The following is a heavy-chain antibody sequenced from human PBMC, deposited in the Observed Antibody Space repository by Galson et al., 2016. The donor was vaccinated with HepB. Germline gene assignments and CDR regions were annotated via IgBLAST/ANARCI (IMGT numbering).Heavy chain of an antibody. Sequence: RQAPGKGLEWVAVTSYDGGNTYYADSVRGRFTISRDDSKNTLYLQMNSLRSEDTAVYYCAKVSALYSYGYDYYHAMDVWGQGTTVTVSS. V-gene: IGHV3-30*04. CDR2: TSYDGGNT. J-gene: IGHJ6*02. D-gene: IGHD5-18*01. CDR3: AKVSALYSYGYDYYHAMDV.